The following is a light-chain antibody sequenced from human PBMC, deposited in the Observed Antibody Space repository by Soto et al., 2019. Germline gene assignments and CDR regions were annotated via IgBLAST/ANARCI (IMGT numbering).Light chain of an antibody. CDR3: SSYAGSNINYV. J-gene: IGLJ1*01. CDR1: SSDVGGYNY. Sequence: QSVLTQPPSASGSPGQSVTISCTGTSSDVGGYNYVSWYQQHPGKAPKLMIYEVSKRPSGVPDRFSGSKSGNTASLTVSGLQAEDEADYYCSSYAGSNINYVFGTGTKATVL. V-gene: IGLV2-8*01. CDR2: EVS.